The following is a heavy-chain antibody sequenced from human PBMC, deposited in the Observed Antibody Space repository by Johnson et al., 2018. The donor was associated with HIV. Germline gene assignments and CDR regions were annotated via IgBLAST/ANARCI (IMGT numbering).Heavy chain of an antibody. Sequence: QVQLVESGGGVVQPGRSLRLSCAASGFTFSSYAMHWVRQAPGKGLEWVAVISYDGSNKYYADSVKGRFTISRDNSKNTLYLQMNSLRAEDTAVYYCANLAVSDAFDIWSQGTMVTFSS. CDR3: ANLAVSDAFDI. CDR1: GFTFSSYA. J-gene: IGHJ3*02. CDR2: ISYDGSNK. V-gene: IGHV3-30*04.